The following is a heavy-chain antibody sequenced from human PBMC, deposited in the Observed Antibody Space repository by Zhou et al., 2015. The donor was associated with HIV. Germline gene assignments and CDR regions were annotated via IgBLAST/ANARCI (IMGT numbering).Heavy chain of an antibody. D-gene: IGHD3-9*01. Sequence: QVQLVESGGGVVQPGRSLRLSCAASGFTFSSYGMHWVRQAPGKGLEWVAAIWHDGTNAHYADFVKGRFTISRDNSNNTLFLQMRSLRAEDTAVYYCARAKLPGRQFDWLVSPVAYWGQGTQVTVAS. V-gene: IGHV3-33*01. CDR2: IWHDGTNA. J-gene: IGHJ4*02. CDR3: ARAKLPGRQFDWLVSPVAY. CDR1: GFTFSSYG.